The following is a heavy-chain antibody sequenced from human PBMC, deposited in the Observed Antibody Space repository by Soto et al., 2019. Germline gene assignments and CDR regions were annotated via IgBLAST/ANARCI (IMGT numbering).Heavy chain of an antibody. CDR2: IYSGGST. D-gene: IGHD3-10*01. Sequence: GGSLRLSCAASGFIVSSNYMSWVRQAPGRGLEWVSVIYSGGSTYYAESVKGRFTISRDISRNTLYLQMNSLRAEDTAVYYCATTLYGSGTYYSSCPPLYWGQGTLVTVSS. J-gene: IGHJ4*02. CDR1: GFIVSSNY. V-gene: IGHV3-66*01. CDR3: ATTLYGSGTYYSSCPPLY.